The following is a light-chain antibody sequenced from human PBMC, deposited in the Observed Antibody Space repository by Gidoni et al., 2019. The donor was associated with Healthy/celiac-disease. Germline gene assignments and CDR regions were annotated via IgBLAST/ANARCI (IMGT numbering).Light chain of an antibody. CDR2: GAS. J-gene: IGKJ1*01. CDR1: QSVSSSY. Sequence: EIVLTQSPGTLSLSPGERATLSCRASQSVSSSYLAWYQQKPGQAPRLLIYGASSRATGSPDRLSGSGSGTEFTLTISRLEPEDFAVYYCQQYGSSPWTFGQGTKVEIK. V-gene: IGKV3-20*01. CDR3: QQYGSSPWT.